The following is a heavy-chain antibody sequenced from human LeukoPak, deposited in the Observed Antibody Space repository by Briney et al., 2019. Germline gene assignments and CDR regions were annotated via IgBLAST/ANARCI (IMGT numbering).Heavy chain of an antibody. J-gene: IGHJ5*02. V-gene: IGHV4-59*01. CDR1: GGSISSYY. Sequence: SETLSLTCTVSGGSISSYYWSWIRQPPGKGLEWIGYIYYSGSTNYNPSLKSRVTISVGTSKNQFSLKLSSVTAADTAVYYCARDRYYYDSSGYFNWFDPWGQGTLVTVSS. D-gene: IGHD3-22*01. CDR2: IYYSGST. CDR3: ARDRYYYDSSGYFNWFDP.